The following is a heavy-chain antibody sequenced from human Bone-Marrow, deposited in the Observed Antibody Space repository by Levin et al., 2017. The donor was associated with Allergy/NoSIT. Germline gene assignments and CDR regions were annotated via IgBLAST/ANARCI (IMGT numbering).Heavy chain of an antibody. J-gene: IGHJ2*01. CDR2: ISGSGGST. CDR1: GFTFSSYA. V-gene: IGHV3-23*01. Sequence: GESLKISCAASGFTFSSYAMSWVRQAPGKGLEWVSAISGSGGSTYYADSVKGRFTISRDNSKNTLYLQMNSLRAEDTAVYYCAKDWSEPGPDWYFDLWGRGTLVTVSS. CDR3: AKDWSEPGPDWYFDL. D-gene: IGHD1-26*01.